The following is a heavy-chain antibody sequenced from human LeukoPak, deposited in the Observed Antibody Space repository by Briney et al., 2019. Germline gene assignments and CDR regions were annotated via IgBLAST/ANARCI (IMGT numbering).Heavy chain of an antibody. J-gene: IGHJ3*02. CDR1: GFTFSSYS. V-gene: IGHV3-21*01. CDR3: AREGPLTVTKDAFDI. CDR2: ISSSSSYI. D-gene: IGHD4-17*01. Sequence: PGGSLRLSCAASGFTFSSYSMNWVRQAPGKGLEWVSSISSSSSYIYYADSVKGRFTMSRDNSKNTLYLQMNSLRAEDTAVYYCAREGPLTVTKDAFDIWGQGTMVTVSS.